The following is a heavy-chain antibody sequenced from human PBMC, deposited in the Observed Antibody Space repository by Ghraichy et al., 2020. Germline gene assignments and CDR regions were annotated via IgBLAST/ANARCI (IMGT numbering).Heavy chain of an antibody. V-gene: IGHV4-31*03. D-gene: IGHD3-22*01. CDR2: IYYSGST. Sequence: SETLSLTCTVSGGSISSGGYYWSWIRQHPGKGLEWIGYIYYSGSTYYNPSLKSRVTISVDTSKNQFSLKLCSVTAADTAVYYCASFSPPPYYYDSSGPYDAFDIWGQGTMVTVSS. CDR1: GGSISSGGYY. CDR3: ASFSPPPYYYDSSGPYDAFDI. J-gene: IGHJ3*02.